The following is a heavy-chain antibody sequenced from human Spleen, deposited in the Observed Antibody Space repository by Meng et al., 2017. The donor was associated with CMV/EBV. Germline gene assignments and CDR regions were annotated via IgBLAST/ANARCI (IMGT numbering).Heavy chain of an antibody. CDR3: ARVDGSGNYHPLAIDY. J-gene: IGHJ4*02. CDR2: FYYSDTT. D-gene: IGHD3-10*01. Sequence: GSVSSGSYYWSWIRQPPGKGLEWIGYFYYSDTTNYNPSLKSRVTISVDTSKNQFSLKLSSVTAADTAVYYCARVDGSGNYHPLAIDYWGQGTLVTVSS. CDR1: GSVSSGSYY. V-gene: IGHV4-61*01.